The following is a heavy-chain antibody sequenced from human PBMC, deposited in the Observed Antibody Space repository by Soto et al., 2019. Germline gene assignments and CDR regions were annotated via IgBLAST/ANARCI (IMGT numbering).Heavy chain of an antibody. CDR3: ASFDPPFDY. CDR2: IYYSGST. J-gene: IGHJ4*02. CDR1: GGSISSSSYY. Sequence: SETLSLTCTVSGGSISSSSYYWGWIRQPPGKGLEWIGSIYYSGSTYYNPSLKSRVTISVDTSKNQFSLKLSSVTAADTAVYYCASFDPPFDYWGKGTLVTVST. D-gene: IGHD3-9*01. V-gene: IGHV4-39*01.